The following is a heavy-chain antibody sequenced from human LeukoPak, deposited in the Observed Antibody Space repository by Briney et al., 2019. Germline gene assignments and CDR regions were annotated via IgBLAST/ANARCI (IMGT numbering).Heavy chain of an antibody. Sequence: SETLSLTCAVYGGSFSGYYWSWVRQPPGKGLEWIGEINHSGSTNYNPSLKSRVTISVDTSKNQFSLKLSSVTAADTAVYYCAREYSSGWSTGGAFDIWCQGTMVTVSS. CDR2: INHSGST. J-gene: IGHJ3*02. V-gene: IGHV4-34*01. CDR3: AREYSSGWSTGGAFDI. D-gene: IGHD6-19*01. CDR1: GGSFSGYY.